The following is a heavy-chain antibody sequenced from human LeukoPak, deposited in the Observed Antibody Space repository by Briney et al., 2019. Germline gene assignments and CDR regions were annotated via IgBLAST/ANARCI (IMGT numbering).Heavy chain of an antibody. CDR2: INHSGST. CDR3: ARGPYYYGSGTFYYYYGMDV. CDR1: GGSFSGYY. Sequence: SETLSLTRAVYGGSFSGYYWSWIRQPPGKGLEWIGEINHSGSTNYNPSLKSRVTISVDTSKNQFSLKLSSVTAADTAVYYCARGPYYYGSGTFYYYYGMDVWGKGTTVTVSS. J-gene: IGHJ6*04. V-gene: IGHV4-34*01. D-gene: IGHD3-10*01.